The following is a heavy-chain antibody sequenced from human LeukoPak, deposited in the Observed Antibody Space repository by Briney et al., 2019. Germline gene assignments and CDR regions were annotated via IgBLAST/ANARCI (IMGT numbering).Heavy chain of an antibody. CDR2: IYYSGST. J-gene: IGHJ5*02. D-gene: IGHD6-19*01. V-gene: IGHV4-39*01. CDR1: GGSISSSSYY. CDR3: ARHLGIEQWLSTSWFDP. Sequence: SETLSLTCTVSGGSISSSSYYWGWIRQPPGKGLEWIGSIYYSGSTYYNPSHKSRVTISVDTSKNQFSLKLSSVTAADTAVYYCARHLGIEQWLSTSWFDPWGQGTLVTVSS.